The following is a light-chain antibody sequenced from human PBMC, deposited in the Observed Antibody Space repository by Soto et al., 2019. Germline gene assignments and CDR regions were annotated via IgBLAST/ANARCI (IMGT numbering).Light chain of an antibody. Sequence: IVWTQSPSTLTLSPGERATPSCRASQSHSNKRYLAWYQQKPGKAPKLLIYRASSITSGIPKRFSGSGSGTEFTLTISRLQPDDFETYYCQHYSNYSETFGQGTKVDIK. CDR3: QHYSNYSET. CDR1: QSHSNKRY. CDR2: RAS. J-gene: IGKJ1*01. V-gene: IGKV3-20*01.